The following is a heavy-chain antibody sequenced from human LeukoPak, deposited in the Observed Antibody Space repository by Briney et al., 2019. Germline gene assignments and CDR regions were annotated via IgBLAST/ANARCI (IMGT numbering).Heavy chain of an antibody. Sequence: GGSLRPSCAASGFTFSDYYMSWIRQAPGKGLEWVSYISHSGRTMYYADSVKGRFTISRDNAKNSLYLQMNSLRAGDTAVYYCARDSIVRGDIGNDMDVWGKGTTVTVSS. CDR1: GFTFSDYY. D-gene: IGHD2-8*01. CDR2: ISHSGRTM. CDR3: ARDSIVRGDIGNDMDV. V-gene: IGHV3-11*01. J-gene: IGHJ6*03.